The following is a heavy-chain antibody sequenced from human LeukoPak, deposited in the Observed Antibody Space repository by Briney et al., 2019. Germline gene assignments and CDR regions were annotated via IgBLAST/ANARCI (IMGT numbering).Heavy chain of an antibody. V-gene: IGHV1-46*01. J-gene: IGHJ5*02. CDR2: INPSGGST. CDR3: ARDLYGDPILTSYNWFDP. Sequence: GASVKVSCKASGYTFTSYYIHWVRQAPGQGLEWMGIINPSGGSTSYAQKFQGRVTMTRDTSTSTAYMELSSLRSEDTAVYYCARDLYGDPILTSYNWFDPWGQGTLVTVSS. CDR1: GYTFTSYY. D-gene: IGHD4-17*01.